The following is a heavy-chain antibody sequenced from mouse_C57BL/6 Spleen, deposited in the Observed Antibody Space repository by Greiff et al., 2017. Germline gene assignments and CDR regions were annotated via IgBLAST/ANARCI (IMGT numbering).Heavy chain of an antibody. V-gene: IGHV5-4*03. CDR3: ARATPLRRGGCDY. CDR1: GFTFSSYA. D-gene: IGHD1-2*01. Sequence: EVKLVESGGGLVKPGGSLKLSCAASGFTFSSYAMSWVRQTPDKRLEWVATISDGGSYTYYPDNVKGRFTFSRDNAKNNLYLQMSHLKSEDTAVYYCARATPLRRGGCDYWGQGTTLTVSS. CDR2: ISDGGSYT. J-gene: IGHJ2*01.